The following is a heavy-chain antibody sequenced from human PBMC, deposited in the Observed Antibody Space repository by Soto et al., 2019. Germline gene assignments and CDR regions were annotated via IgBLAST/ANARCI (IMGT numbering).Heavy chain of an antibody. CDR2: IDPTDSYT. D-gene: IGHD3-16*01. CDR3: ARLSRASFALVV. Sequence: GESLKISCKGSGYNFITDWISWVRQMPGKGLEWMGRIDPTDSYTKYSPSFEGHVTISADKSISTAYLQWSSLKASDSAVYYCARLSRASFALVVWGQGTTVTVSS. J-gene: IGHJ6*02. CDR1: GYNFITDW. V-gene: IGHV5-10-1*01.